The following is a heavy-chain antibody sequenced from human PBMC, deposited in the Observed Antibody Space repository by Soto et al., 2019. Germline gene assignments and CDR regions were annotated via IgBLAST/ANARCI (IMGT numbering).Heavy chain of an antibody. CDR3: ARNRITGTRVYYYGMDV. J-gene: IGHJ6*02. V-gene: IGHV3-7*01. D-gene: IGHD1-7*01. Sequence: GGSLRLSCAAPGFTFSSYWMSWVRQAPGKGLEWVANIKQDGSEKYYVDSVKGRFTISRDNAKNSLYLQMNSLIAEDTSVYYFARNRITGTRVYYYGMDVWGQGTTVTVSS. CDR2: IKQDGSEK. CDR1: GFTFSSYW.